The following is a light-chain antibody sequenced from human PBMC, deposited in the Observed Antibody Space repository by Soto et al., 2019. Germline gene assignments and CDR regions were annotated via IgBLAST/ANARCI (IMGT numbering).Light chain of an antibody. CDR3: QHYNNWSGT. CDR2: GAS. CDR1: QSVSSN. J-gene: IGKJ1*01. Sequence: EIVMTQSPAALSVSPGERATLSCRASQSVSSNLAWYQQKPGQAPRLLIYGASTRATGIPARFSGSGSGTEFTLTISSLQSEDFAVYYCQHYNNWSGTFGQGTKVEIK. V-gene: IGKV3-15*01.